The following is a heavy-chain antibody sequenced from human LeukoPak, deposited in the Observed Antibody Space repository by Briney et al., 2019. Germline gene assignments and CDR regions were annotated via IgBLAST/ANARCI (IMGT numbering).Heavy chain of an antibody. CDR1: GFTFDKYG. D-gene: IGHD6-13*01. Sequence: GRSLRLSCAASGFTFDKYGMDWVRQAPGKGLEWVAVIWYDGTTKFYADSVKGRFTISRDNSKNTLSLQMDSLRAEDTAVHYCARGPIASSWHYYFDLWGRGTLVSVSS. CDR2: IWYDGTTK. CDR3: ARGPIASSWHYYFDL. V-gene: IGHV3-33*01. J-gene: IGHJ2*01.